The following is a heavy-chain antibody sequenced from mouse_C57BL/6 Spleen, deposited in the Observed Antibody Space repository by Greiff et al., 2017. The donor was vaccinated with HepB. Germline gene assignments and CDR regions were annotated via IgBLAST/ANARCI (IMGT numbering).Heavy chain of an antibody. CDR2: ILPGSGST. D-gene: IGHD3-3*01. Sequence: VQLQQSGAELMKPGASVKLSCKATGYTFTGHGLEWIGEILPGSGSTNYNEKFKGKATFTADTSSNTAYMQLSSLTTEDSAIYYCARGTAPFAYWGQGTLVTVSA. CDR3: ARGTAPFAY. J-gene: IGHJ3*01. V-gene: IGHV1-9*01. CDR1: GYTFTG.